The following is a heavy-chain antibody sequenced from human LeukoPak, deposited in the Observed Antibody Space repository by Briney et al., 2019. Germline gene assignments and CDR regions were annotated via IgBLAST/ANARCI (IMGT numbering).Heavy chain of an antibody. CDR3: ARERFHGSGAPKFDY. J-gene: IGHJ4*02. CDR2: ISSTSDYI. Sequence: GGSLRLSCAVSGFPFSTFWMSWVRQTPRRGLEWVSCISSTSDYIYYADSVKGRFTISRDNAKNSLYLQMNSLRAEDTAVYYCARERFHGSGAPKFDYWGQGTLVTVSS. V-gene: IGHV3-21*01. CDR1: GFPFSTFW. D-gene: IGHD3-10*01.